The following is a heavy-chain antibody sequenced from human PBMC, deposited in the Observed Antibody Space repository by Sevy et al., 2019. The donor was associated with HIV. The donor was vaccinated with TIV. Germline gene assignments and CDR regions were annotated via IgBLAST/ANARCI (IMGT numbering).Heavy chain of an antibody. V-gene: IGHV3-30-3*01. J-gene: IGHJ4*02. CDR2: VSYSGTNK. CDR3: ARVADEYCTDDCYHRFDY. CDR1: GFTFTLYA. D-gene: IGHD2-21*02. Sequence: EGSLRLSCAASGFTFTLYAIHWVRQAPGKGLEWVALVSYSGTNKYYADSVKGRFTISRDDSKNTAYLQMNNLRTDDTDVYYCARVADEYCTDDCYHRFDYWGQGTQVTVSS.